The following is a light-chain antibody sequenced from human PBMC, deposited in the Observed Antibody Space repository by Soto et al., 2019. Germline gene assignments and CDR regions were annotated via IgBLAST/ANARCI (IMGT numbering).Light chain of an antibody. J-gene: IGKJ1*01. V-gene: IGKV3-15*01. CDR2: GAS. CDR1: QSVSSSY. CDR3: QQYNNWPWT. Sequence: EIVMTQSPATLSVSPCEIATLSCSSSQSVSSSYLAWYQQKPGQAPRLLIYGASSRATGFPARFSGSGSGTDFTLTISSLQSEDFAVYYCQQYNNWPWTFGQGTKVDIK.